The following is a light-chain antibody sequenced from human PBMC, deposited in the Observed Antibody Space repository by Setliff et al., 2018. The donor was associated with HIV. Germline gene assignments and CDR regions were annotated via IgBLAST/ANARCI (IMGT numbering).Light chain of an antibody. CDR2: EVT. V-gene: IGLV2-14*03. CDR3: ASYTAIDTIV. J-gene: IGLJ1*01. CDR1: SSDVGKYNF. Sequence: QSVLAQPASVSGSPGQSVTISCTGTSSDVGKYNFVSWYQQHPVKAPKIIIYEVTDRPSGVSHGFSGSKSGNTASLTISGLQDEDEADYYCASYTAIDTIVFGTGTKVTVL.